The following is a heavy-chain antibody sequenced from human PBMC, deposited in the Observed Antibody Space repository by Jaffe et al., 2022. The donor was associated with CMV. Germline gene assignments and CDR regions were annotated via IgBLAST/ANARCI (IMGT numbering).Heavy chain of an antibody. V-gene: IGHV4-39*01. D-gene: IGHD3-10*01. J-gene: IGHJ6*03. Sequence: QLQLQESGPGLVKPSETLSLTCTVSGGFIRSNIYYWGWIRQPPGKGLEWIGSIYYSGSTYHNPSLKSRVTISVDTSKNQFSLKLSSVTAADTAVYYCARLVSMVRGIKTPPYYYYYMDVWGKGTTVTVSS. CDR1: GGFIRSNIYY. CDR2: IYYSGST. CDR3: ARLVSMVRGIKTPPYYYYYMDV.